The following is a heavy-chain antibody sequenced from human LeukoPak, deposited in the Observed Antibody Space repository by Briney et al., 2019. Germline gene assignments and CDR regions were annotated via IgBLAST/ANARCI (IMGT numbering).Heavy chain of an antibody. J-gene: IGHJ6*02. D-gene: IGHD3-9*01. V-gene: IGHV3-11*01. CDR2: ISSSGSTI. CDR3: ARGAYDILTGSNDYYYYGMDV. CDR1: GFTFSDYY. Sequence: GGSLRLSCAASGFTFSDYYMSWIRQAPGKGLEWVSYISSSGSTIYYADSVKGRFTISRDNAKNSLYLQMNSLRAEDTAVYYCARGAYDILTGSNDYYYYGMDVWGQGTTVTVPS.